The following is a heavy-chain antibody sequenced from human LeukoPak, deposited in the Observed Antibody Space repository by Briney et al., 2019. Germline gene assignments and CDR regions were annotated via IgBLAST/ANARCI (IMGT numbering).Heavy chain of an antibody. Sequence: SETLSLTCAVYGGSFSGYYWSWIRQPPGKGLEWIGEINHSGSTNYNPSLKSRVTISVDTSKNQFSLKLSSVTAADTAVYYCARGPSPYSSGWSTHYGMDVWGQGTTVTVSS. J-gene: IGHJ6*02. CDR3: ARGPSPYSSGWSTHYGMDV. CDR2: INHSGST. D-gene: IGHD6-19*01. CDR1: GGSFSGYY. V-gene: IGHV4-34*01.